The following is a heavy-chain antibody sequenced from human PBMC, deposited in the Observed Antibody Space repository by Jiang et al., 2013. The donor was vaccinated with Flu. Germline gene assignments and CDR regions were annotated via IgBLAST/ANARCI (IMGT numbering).Heavy chain of an antibody. CDR1: GGSIRSFY. CDR3: ARATIHFGMDV. D-gene: IGHD5-24*01. J-gene: IGHJ6*02. Sequence: PGLVKPSETLSLTCTVSGGSIRSFYWNWVRQTPGRGLEWIGNIHPSGSTNLNPSLRSRVTISVHTSKNEFSLRLNSVTAADTAVYYCARATIHFGMDVWGQGTTVTVSS. CDR2: IHPSGST. V-gene: IGHV4-59*01.